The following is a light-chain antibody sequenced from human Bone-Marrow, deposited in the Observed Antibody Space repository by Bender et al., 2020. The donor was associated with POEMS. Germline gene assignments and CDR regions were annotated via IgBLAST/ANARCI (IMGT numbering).Light chain of an antibody. Sequence: QSALTQPASLSGSPGQSITISCTGTSSDVGGYDYVSWYQLRPGEAPTLLIYDITQRPSVAPPLSSGSTGDTAASLTISVHQDEDAADYCCSSSASSTSYVFGGGTKVTVL. CDR1: SSDVGGYDY. CDR2: DIT. V-gene: IGLV2-14*03. J-gene: IGLJ1*01. CDR3: SSSASSTSYV.